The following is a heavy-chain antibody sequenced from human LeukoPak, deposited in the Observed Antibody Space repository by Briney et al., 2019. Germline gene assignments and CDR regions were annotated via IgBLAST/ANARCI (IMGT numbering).Heavy chain of an antibody. CDR2: IFYNEGT. Sequence: PSETLSLTCTVSSGSFRTYYWSWIRQPPGKGLEWIGYIFYNEGTSYNPSLKSRVTISVDTSNNQLSLKLSSVTAADTAVYYCATGYSSSWYYFDYWGQGTLVTVSS. J-gene: IGHJ4*02. V-gene: IGHV4-59*01. CDR1: SGSFRTYY. D-gene: IGHD6-13*01. CDR3: ATGYSSSWYYFDY.